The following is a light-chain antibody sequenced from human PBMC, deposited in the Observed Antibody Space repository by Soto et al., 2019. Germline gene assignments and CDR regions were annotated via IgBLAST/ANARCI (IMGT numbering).Light chain of an antibody. V-gene: IGKV1-33*01. J-gene: IGKJ3*01. CDR1: HDITSY. CDR3: QKCDYLPI. Sequence: DIQMTQSPSSLSASVGDRVTITCQASHDITSYLNWYQHKPGKAPKLLIYDASILEAGVSSSFSGSGCGTDFTIAISSLQPEDVATYYCQKCDYLPIFGPGTTVDFK. CDR2: DAS.